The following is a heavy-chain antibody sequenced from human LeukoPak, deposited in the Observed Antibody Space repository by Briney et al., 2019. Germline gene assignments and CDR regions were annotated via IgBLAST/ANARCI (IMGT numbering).Heavy chain of an antibody. D-gene: IGHD5-18*01. CDR2: IKQDGSEK. CDR3: ARDRIQLWLGGVFDI. J-gene: IGHJ3*02. Sequence: GGSLRLSCAASGFTFRSYWMNWVRQAPGKGLEWVANIKQDGSEKYYVDSVKGRFTISRDNAKNSVYLQMNSLRAEDTAVYYCARDRIQLWLGGVFDIWGQGTTVTVSS. CDR1: GFTFRSYW. V-gene: IGHV3-7*01.